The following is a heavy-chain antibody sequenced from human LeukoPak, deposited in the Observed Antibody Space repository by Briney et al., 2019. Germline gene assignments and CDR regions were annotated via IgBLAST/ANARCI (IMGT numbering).Heavy chain of an antibody. V-gene: IGHV3-23*01. CDR3: AKLGNWNLDC. J-gene: IGHJ4*02. Sequence: GGSLRLSCAASGFPFSSYAMSWVRQAPGKGLEWVSGISGSGGSTYYADSVKGRFTISRDNSKNTLYVQMNSLRAEDTAVYYCAKLGNWNLDCWGQGTLVTVSS. CDR1: GFPFSSYA. CDR2: ISGSGGST. D-gene: IGHD1-1*01.